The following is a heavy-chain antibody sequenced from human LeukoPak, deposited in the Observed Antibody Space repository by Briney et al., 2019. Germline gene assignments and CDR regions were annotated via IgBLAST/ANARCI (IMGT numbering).Heavy chain of an antibody. D-gene: IGHD3-22*01. CDR2: ISSSSSYI. CDR1: GLNFPSAW. V-gene: IGHV3-21*01. Sequence: GGSLRLSCAVSGLNFPSAWMNWVRQAPGKGLEWVSSISSSSSYIYYADSVKGRFTISRDNAKNSLYLQMNSLRAEDTAVYYCARIGYYDSSGYSFDYWGQGTLVTVSS. CDR3: ARIGYYDSSGYSFDY. J-gene: IGHJ4*02.